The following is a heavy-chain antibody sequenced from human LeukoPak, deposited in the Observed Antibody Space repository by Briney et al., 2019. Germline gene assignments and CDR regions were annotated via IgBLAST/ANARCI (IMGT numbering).Heavy chain of an antibody. V-gene: IGHV3-7*03. CDR1: GFTFSSYW. D-gene: IGHD7-27*01. CDR3: ARVIRGWGNAFDI. Sequence: PGGSLRLSCAASGFTFSSYWLSWVRQAPGKGLEWVANIKQDGSEKYYVDSVKGRFTISRDNAKNSLYLQTNSLRAEDTAVYYCARVIRGWGNAFDIWGQGTMVTVSS. J-gene: IGHJ3*02. CDR2: IKQDGSEK.